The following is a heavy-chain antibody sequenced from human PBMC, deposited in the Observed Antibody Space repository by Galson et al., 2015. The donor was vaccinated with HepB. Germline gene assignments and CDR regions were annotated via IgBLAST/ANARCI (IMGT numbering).Heavy chain of an antibody. J-gene: IGHJ4*02. Sequence: PALVKPTQTLTLTCTFSGFPLDTSGMCVSWIRQPPGKALEWLARIDWDDDKYYNTSLKTRLTISKDTSKNQVVLTMTNMDPVDTATYYCARGGYCTSATCFVDYWGQGTLVTVSS. D-gene: IGHD2-2*01. CDR2: IDWDDDK. CDR3: ARGGYCTSATCFVDY. V-gene: IGHV2-70*11. CDR1: GFPLDTSGMC.